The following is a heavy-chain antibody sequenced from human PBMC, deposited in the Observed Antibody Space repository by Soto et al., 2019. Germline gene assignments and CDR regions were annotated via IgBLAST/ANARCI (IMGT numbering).Heavy chain of an antibody. V-gene: IGHV3-13*01. D-gene: IGHD2-15*01. CDR2: IGTAGDT. CDR1: GFTVSGLN. CDR3: ARGQEVGAHFFDS. J-gene: IGHJ4*02. Sequence: PXGALRLSFEASGFTVSGLNMHWVRQPTGKGLEWVSTIGTAGDTYYAVSVKGRFTISRDNAKNSLSLQMNSLSAGDTAVYFCARGQEVGAHFFDSWAQGTQVTVSS.